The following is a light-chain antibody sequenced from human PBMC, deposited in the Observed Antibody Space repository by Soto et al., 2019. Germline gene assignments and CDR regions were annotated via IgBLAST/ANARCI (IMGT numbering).Light chain of an antibody. J-gene: IGKJ1*01. Sequence: DIQMTQSPSTLSASVGDRVTITCRASQSISSWLAWNQQKPGKAPKLLIYDASSLESGVPSRFSGSGSGTEFTLAISSLQPDDFATYYCQQYNSYSPWTCGQGTKVEIK. CDR1: QSISSW. CDR2: DAS. CDR3: QQYNSYSPWT. V-gene: IGKV1-5*01.